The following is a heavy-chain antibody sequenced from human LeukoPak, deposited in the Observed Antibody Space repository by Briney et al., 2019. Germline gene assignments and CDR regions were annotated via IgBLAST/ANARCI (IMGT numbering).Heavy chain of an antibody. Sequence: ASVNVSCKASGYTFTGYYMHWVRQAPGQGLEWMGRINPNSGGTNYAQKFQGRVTMTRDTSISTAYMELSRLRSDDTAVYYCAGLKTAIGNTGFDPWGQGTLVTVSS. D-gene: IGHD1/OR15-1a*01. CDR2: INPNSGGT. CDR1: GYTFTGYY. J-gene: IGHJ5*02. CDR3: AGLKTAIGNTGFDP. V-gene: IGHV1-2*06.